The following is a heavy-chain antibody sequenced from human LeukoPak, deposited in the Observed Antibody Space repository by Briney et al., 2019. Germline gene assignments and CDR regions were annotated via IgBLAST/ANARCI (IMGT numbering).Heavy chain of an antibody. D-gene: IGHD6-13*01. CDR3: ARDSLVGQQLAGDYYMDV. J-gene: IGHJ6*03. V-gene: IGHV1-46*01. CDR2: INPSGGST. CDR1: GGTFSSYA. Sequence: GASVKVSCKASGGTFSSYAISWVRQAPGQGLEWMGIINPSGGSTSYAQKFQGRVTMTRDMSTSTVYMELSSLRSEDTAVYYCARDSLVGQQLAGDYYMDVWGKGTTVTVSS.